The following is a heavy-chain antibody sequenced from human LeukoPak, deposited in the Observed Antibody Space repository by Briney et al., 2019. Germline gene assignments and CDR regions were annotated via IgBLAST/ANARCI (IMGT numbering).Heavy chain of an antibody. J-gene: IGHJ4*02. CDR3: AREWLRNTDY. Sequence: PSQTLSLTCTVSGGSISSGSYYWSWIRQPAGKGLEWIGRIYTSGSTSYNPSLKSRVTISVDTSKNQFSLKLSSVTAADTAVYYCAREWLRNTDYWGQGTLVTVSS. CDR1: GGSISSGSYY. D-gene: IGHD5-12*01. CDR2: IYTSGST. V-gene: IGHV4-61*02.